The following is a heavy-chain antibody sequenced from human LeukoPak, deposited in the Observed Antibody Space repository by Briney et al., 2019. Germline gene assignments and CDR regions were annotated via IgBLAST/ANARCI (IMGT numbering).Heavy chain of an antibody. CDR3: ARAGGYSYGQLSDAFDI. D-gene: IGHD5-18*01. J-gene: IGHJ3*02. CDR2: INPNSGGT. V-gene: IGHV1-2*02. Sequence: GASVKVSCKASGYTFTGYYMHWVRQAPGQGLEWMGWINPNSGGTNYAQKFQGRVTMTRDTSISTAYMELSRLRSDDTAVYYCARAGGYSYGQLSDAFDIWGQGTMVTVSS. CDR1: GYTFTGYY.